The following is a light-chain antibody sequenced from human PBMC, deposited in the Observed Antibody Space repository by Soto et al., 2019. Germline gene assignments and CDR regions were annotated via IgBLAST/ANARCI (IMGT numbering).Light chain of an antibody. CDR3: QQYNSFSKT. V-gene: IGKV1-5*01. J-gene: IGKJ1*01. CDR2: AAS. Sequence: DIQMTQSPSRLSASVGDRVTITCRASQSIAYWLAWYQQKPGKAPNLLIYAASTLETGVPSRFSGSGYGTEFTLTIASLPPDDSATYYCQQYNSFSKTFGRGTKV. CDR1: QSIAYW.